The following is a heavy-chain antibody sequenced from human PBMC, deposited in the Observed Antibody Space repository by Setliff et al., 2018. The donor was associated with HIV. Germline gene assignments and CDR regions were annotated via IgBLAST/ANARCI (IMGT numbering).Heavy chain of an antibody. V-gene: IGHV3-74*01. Sequence: GGSLRLSCAASGFTFDDYAMHWVRQAPGKGLEWVSRIKGDGSGANYVDSVKGRFTISRDNAKNSLYLQMNSLRAEDTAVYFCARDVAVAGTEFWGQGTLVTVSS. J-gene: IGHJ4*02. CDR3: ARDVAVAGTEF. CDR1: GFTFDDYA. D-gene: IGHD6-13*01. CDR2: IKGDGSGA.